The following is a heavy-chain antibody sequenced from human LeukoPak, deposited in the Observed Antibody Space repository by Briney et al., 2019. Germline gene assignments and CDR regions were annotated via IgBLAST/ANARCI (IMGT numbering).Heavy chain of an antibody. J-gene: IGHJ4*02. Sequence: TGGSLRLSCAASGFPFSSYSMNWVRQAPGKGLEGVSYISASGSNIYYLDSVKGRFTVSRDNAMNSLFLQMDRPRAEDTAVYYCVRVKGTYFDFWGQGTLVTVSS. CDR1: GFPFSSYS. D-gene: IGHD1-1*01. CDR3: VRVKGTYFDF. V-gene: IGHV3-48*01. CDR2: ISASGSNI.